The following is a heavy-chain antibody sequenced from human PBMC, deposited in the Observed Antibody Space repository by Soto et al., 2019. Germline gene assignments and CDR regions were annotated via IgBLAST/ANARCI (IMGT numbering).Heavy chain of an antibody. CDR1: GGSFSGYY. CDR3: ARGPQRIAAADEKFDP. Sequence: QVQLQQWGAGLLKPSETLSLTCAVYGGSFSGYYWSWIRQPPGKGLEWIGEINHSGSTNYNPSLKSRVTISVDTSKNQFSLKLSSVTAADTAAYYCARGPQRIAAADEKFDPWGQGTLVTVSS. J-gene: IGHJ5*02. D-gene: IGHD6-13*01. CDR2: INHSGST. V-gene: IGHV4-34*01.